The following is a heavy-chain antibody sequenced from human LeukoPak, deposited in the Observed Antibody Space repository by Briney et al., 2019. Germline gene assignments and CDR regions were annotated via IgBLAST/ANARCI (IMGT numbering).Heavy chain of an antibody. J-gene: IGHJ4*02. CDR2: TKEDGSEK. CDR1: GFTFSSHW. CDR3: SRDFQGY. Sequence: GGSLRLSCAASGFTFSSHWMSWVRQAPGEGLEWVGRTKEDGSEKYYVDSVKGRFTISRDNAKNSLYLEMNSLRAEDSAVYYCSRDFQGYWGQGTLVTVSS. V-gene: IGHV3-7*01.